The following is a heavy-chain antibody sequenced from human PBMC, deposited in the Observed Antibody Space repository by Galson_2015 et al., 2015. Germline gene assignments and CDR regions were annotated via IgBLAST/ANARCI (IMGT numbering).Heavy chain of an antibody. D-gene: IGHD2-21*02. Sequence: SLRLSCAASAFTFSDYSMNWVRQAPGKGLEWVSYISSSSSTIYYADSVKGRFTISRDKAKNSLYLQMNSLRAEDTAVYYCARGLVTNHFGYWGQGTLVTVSS. J-gene: IGHJ4*02. CDR3: ARGLVTNHFGY. CDR2: ISSSSSTI. CDR1: AFTFSDYS. V-gene: IGHV3-48*01.